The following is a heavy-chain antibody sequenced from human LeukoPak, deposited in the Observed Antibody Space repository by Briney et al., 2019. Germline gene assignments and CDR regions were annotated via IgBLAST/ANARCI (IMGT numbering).Heavy chain of an antibody. V-gene: IGHV3-21*04. J-gene: IGHJ4*02. CDR1: GFTFSSYS. CDR2: ISSSSSYI. D-gene: IGHD2-21*01. Sequence: RTGGSLRLSCAASGFTFSSYSMNWVRQAPGKGLEWVSSISSSSSYIYYADSVKGRFTISSDISKNTLYLQMNTLRAEDTAVYFCARDHSPVLATHFDYWGQGTLVTVSS. CDR3: ARDHSPVLATHFDY.